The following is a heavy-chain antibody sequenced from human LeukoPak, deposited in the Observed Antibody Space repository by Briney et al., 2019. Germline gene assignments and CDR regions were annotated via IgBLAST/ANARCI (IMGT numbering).Heavy chain of an antibody. D-gene: IGHD6-19*01. J-gene: IGHJ4*02. CDR2: IYYSGST. CDR3: ARDNGWFYYFDY. Sequence: PSGTLSLTCTVSGGSISSYYWSWIRQPPGKGLEWIGYIYYSGSTNYNPSLKSRVTISVDTSKNQFSLKLSSVAAADSAVYYCARDNGWFYYFDYWGQGTLVTVSS. V-gene: IGHV4-59*01. CDR1: GGSISSYY.